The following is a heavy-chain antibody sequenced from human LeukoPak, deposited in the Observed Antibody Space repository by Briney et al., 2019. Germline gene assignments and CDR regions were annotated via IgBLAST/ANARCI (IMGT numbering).Heavy chain of an antibody. Sequence: GGSLRLSCAASGFTFSSYRMNWVRQAPGKGLEWVSSISSSSSYIYYADSVKGRFTISRDNAKKSLFLQMNSLRAEDTAVYYCTRVTNSGYDSGNFDYWGQGTLVTVSS. J-gene: IGHJ4*02. D-gene: IGHD5-12*01. CDR1: GFTFSSYR. V-gene: IGHV3-21*01. CDR3: TRVTNSGYDSGNFDY. CDR2: ISSSSSYI.